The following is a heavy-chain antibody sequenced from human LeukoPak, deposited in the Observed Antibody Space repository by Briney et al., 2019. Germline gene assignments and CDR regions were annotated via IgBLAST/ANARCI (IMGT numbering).Heavy chain of an antibody. Sequence: ASVKVSCKASGYTFTSYDINWVRQATGQGLEWMGWMNPNSGNTGYAQKFQGRVTMTRNTSISTAYMELSSLRSEDTAVYYCARGRRYCSSTSCYLSFDYWGREPWSPSPQ. J-gene: IGHJ4*02. D-gene: IGHD2-2*01. CDR1: GYTFTSYD. V-gene: IGHV1-8*01. CDR3: ARGRRYCSSTSCYLSFDY. CDR2: MNPNSGNT.